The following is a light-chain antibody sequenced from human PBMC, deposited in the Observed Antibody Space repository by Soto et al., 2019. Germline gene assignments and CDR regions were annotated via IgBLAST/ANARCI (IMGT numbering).Light chain of an antibody. CDR3: QQYNKWPGT. Sequence: IQLTQSPSSLPASLGDRVTITCRASQGISSSLGWYQQKPGKAPKLLIYGASTLQSGVPSRFSGSGSGTEFTLTISSLQSEDFAVYYCQQYNKWPGTFGQGTKVDIK. J-gene: IGKJ1*01. V-gene: IGKV1-9*01. CDR1: QGISSS. CDR2: GAS.